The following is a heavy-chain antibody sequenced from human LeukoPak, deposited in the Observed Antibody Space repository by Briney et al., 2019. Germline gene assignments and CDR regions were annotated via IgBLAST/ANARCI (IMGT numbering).Heavy chain of an antibody. CDR3: ARVNYSNYIDY. D-gene: IGHD4-11*01. CDR2: IYYSGST. J-gene: IGHJ4*02. V-gene: IGHV4-39*01. CDR1: GGSISSSSYY. Sequence: PSETLSLTCTVSGGSISSSSYYWGWIRQPPGKGLEWIGSIYYSGSTYYNPSLKSRVTISVDTSKNQFSLKLSSATAADTAVYYCARVNYSNYIDYWGQGTLVTVSS.